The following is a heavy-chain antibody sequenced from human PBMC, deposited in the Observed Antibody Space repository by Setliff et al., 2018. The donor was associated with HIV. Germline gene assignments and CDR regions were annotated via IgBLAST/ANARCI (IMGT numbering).Heavy chain of an antibody. V-gene: IGHV4-59*11. CDR3: ARGTFSGPDY. J-gene: IGHJ4*02. Sequence: LSLTCTVSGGSITPHYWSWIRQPPGKGLEWIGLIYYSGSTNYSPSLKSRVTISVDTSKNQFSLKLNSVTAADTAVYYCARGTFSGPDYWGQGTLVTVSS. CDR2: IYYSGST. D-gene: IGHD1-26*01. CDR1: GGSITPHY.